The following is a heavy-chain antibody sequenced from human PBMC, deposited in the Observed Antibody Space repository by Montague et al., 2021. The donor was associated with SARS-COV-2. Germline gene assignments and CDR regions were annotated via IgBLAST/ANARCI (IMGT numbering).Heavy chain of an antibody. CDR3: VKSGGGTFFET. CDR1: GFSLTDNG. J-gene: IGHJ5*02. CDR2: IWSDGSRK. Sequence: SLRLSCAVSGFSLTDNGMFWVRQAPGKGLEWVAVIWSDGSRKNYGDSVKGRFTVSRDISTNTLFLLMSSLRVDDTAVYYCVKSGGGTFFETWGQETLVTVSA. V-gene: IGHV3-33*06. D-gene: IGHD1-26*01.